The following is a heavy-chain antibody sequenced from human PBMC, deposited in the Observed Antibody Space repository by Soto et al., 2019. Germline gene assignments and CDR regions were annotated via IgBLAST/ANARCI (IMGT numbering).Heavy chain of an antibody. J-gene: IGHJ6*02. Sequence: GESLKISCKGSGYSFTSYWIGWVRQMPGKGLEWMGIIYPGDSDTRYSPSFQGQVTISADKSISTAYLQWSSLKASDTAMYYCARLWAPFAYKPLRFLEWLLFRGMDVWGQGTTVTVYS. D-gene: IGHD3-3*01. V-gene: IGHV5-51*01. CDR3: ARLWAPFAYKPLRFLEWLLFRGMDV. CDR2: IYPGDSDT. CDR1: GYSFTSYW.